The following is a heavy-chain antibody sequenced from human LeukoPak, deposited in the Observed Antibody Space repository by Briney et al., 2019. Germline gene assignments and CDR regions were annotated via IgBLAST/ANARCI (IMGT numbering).Heavy chain of an antibody. J-gene: IGHJ4*02. D-gene: IGHD4-17*01. CDR1: GFTFSSYA. V-gene: IGHV3-23*01. Sequence: GGSLRLSCAASGFTFSSYAMSWVRQAPGKGLERVSAISGSGGSTYYADSVKGRFTISRDNSKNTLYLQMNSLRAEDTAVYYCAKDPDDYGDYGDYWGQGTLVTVSS. CDR3: AKDPDDYGDYGDY. CDR2: ISGSGGST.